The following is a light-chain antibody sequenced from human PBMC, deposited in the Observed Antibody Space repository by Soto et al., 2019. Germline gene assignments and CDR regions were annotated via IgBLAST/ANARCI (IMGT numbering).Light chain of an antibody. J-gene: IGKJ4*01. CDR3: LQHNSYPLT. V-gene: IGKV1-17*01. CDR1: QGIAND. Sequence: DIQMTQSPSSLSASVGDRVTFTCRASQGIANDLAWYQQKPTKAPKRLIYAASSLQSGVPSRFSGSGAGTEFTLTISSLPPDDFGTYYCLQHNSYPLTFGGGTTVEI. CDR2: AAS.